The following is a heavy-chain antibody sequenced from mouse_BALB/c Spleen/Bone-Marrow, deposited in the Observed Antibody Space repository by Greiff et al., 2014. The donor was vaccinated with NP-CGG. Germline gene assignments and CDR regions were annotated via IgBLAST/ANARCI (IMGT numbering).Heavy chain of an antibody. D-gene: IGHD2-10*01. Sequence: QVQLKESGAELVKPGASVKLSCKASGYTFTSYWMHWVKQRPGQGLEWIGEINPSNGRTNYNEKFRSKATLTVDKSSSTAYMQLSSLTFEDSAVYYCAIGLLGDYWGQGTSVTVSS. CDR3: AIGLLGDY. CDR1: GYTFTSYW. J-gene: IGHJ4*01. V-gene: IGHV1S81*02. CDR2: INPSNGRT.